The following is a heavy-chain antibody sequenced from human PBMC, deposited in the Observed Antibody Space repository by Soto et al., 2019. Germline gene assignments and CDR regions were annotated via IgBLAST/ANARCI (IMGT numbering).Heavy chain of an antibody. CDR1: GVSVISYT. CDR2: VFSSVSA. CDR3: TRDGMTTGDT. J-gene: IGHJ4*02. Sequence: PSETLSLTCIFSGVSVISYTWSWVRQPANKGLEWIGRVFSSVSATYSPSLKSRVRISMDTPENRISLKLDSVTAADAGVYHCTRDGMTTGDTWGPGTLVTVSS. D-gene: IGHD2-21*02. V-gene: IGHV4-4*07.